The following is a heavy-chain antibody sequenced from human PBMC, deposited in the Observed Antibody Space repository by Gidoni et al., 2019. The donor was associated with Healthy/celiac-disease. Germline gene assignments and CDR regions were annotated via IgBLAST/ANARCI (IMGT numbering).Heavy chain of an antibody. CDR2: ISGSGGST. Sequence: EVQLLESGGGLVQPGGSLRLSCAASGFTFSSYAMSWVRQAPGKGLEWVSAISGSGGSTYYADSVKGRFTISRDNSKNTLYLQMNSLRAEDTAVYYCAKTSYYDSSGYRAMGVFDYWGQGTLVTVSS. V-gene: IGHV3-23*01. D-gene: IGHD3-22*01. CDR3: AKTSYYDSSGYRAMGVFDY. CDR1: GFTFSSYA. J-gene: IGHJ4*02.